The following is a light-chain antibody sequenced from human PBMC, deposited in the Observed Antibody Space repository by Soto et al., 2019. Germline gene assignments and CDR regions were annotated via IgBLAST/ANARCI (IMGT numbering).Light chain of an antibody. CDR2: DTS. CDR1: QSVSSK. CDR3: QQYKDYWT. J-gene: IGKJ1*01. V-gene: IGKV3-15*01. Sequence: EMVMTQSPATLSVSPGERATLSCRASQSVSSKLAWYQQKPGQAPRLLIYDTSTRATGIPARFSGSGSGTEFTLTISSLQSEDFASYYCQQYKDYWTFGQGTKVDIK.